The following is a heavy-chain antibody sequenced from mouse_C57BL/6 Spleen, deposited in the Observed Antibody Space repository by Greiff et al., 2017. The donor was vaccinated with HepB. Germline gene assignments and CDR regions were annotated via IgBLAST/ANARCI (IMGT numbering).Heavy chain of an antibody. CDR3: ARKDPWDDDFDY. Sequence: EVMLVESGGGLVKPGGSLKLSCAASGFTFSDYGMHWVRQAPEKGLEWVAYISSGSSTIYYADTVKGRFTISRDNAKNTLFLQMTSLRSEDTAMYYCARKDPWDDDFDYWGQGTTLTVSS. J-gene: IGHJ2*01. V-gene: IGHV5-17*01. CDR2: ISSGSSTI. D-gene: IGHD4-1*01. CDR1: GFTFSDYG.